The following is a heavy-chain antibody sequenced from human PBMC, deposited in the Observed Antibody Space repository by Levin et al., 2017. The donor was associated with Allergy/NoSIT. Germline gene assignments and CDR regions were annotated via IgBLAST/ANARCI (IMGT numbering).Heavy chain of an antibody. V-gene: IGHV3-53*01. CDR3: ARDRSPLSAFSDY. CDR2: IYSGGNT. D-gene: IGHD1-26*01. J-gene: IGHJ4*02. Sequence: AGGSLRLSCAVSGFTVSNNYMSWVRQAPGKGLEWVSVIYSGGNTYYADSVKGRFTISRDNSKNMVFLQMNSLSPEDTAVYYCARDRSPLSAFSDYWGQGTLVTVSS. CDR1: GFTVSNNY.